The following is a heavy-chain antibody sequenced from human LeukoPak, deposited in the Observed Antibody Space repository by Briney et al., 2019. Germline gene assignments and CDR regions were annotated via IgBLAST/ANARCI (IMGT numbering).Heavy chain of an antibody. CDR2: VDPTDSFA. V-gene: IGHV5-10-1*01. Sequence: GESLKISCRGSGYIFSNSWISWVRQMPGKGLEWMGRVDPTDSFATYSPSFQGHVTISTDKSIRTAYLQWNSLKASDTAIYYCARHVGCSTTSCYWHFDLWGRGTLVTVSS. D-gene: IGHD2-2*01. J-gene: IGHJ2*01. CDR3: ARHVGCSTTSCYWHFDL. CDR1: GYIFSNSW.